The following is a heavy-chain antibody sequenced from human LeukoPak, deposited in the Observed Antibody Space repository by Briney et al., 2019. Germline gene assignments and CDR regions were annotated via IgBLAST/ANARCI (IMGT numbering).Heavy chain of an antibody. CDR3: ARSYGDLYYYGMDV. CDR2: ISSSSSYI. V-gene: IGHV3-21*01. D-gene: IGHD4-17*01. CDR1: GFTFSSYS. Sequence: GGSLRLSCAASGFTFSSYSMNWVHQAPGKGLEWVSSISSSSSYIYYADSVKGRFTISRDNAKNSLYLQMNSLRAEDTAVYYCARSYGDLYYYGMDVWGQGTTVTVSS. J-gene: IGHJ6*02.